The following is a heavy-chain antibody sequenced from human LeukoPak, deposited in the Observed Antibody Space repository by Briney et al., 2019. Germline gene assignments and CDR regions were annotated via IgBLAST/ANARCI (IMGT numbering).Heavy chain of an antibody. CDR2: ISGDRGNT. J-gene: IGHJ4*02. CDR3: AKDTGPLGTIWIDY. CDR1: GFTFDDYA. Sequence: PGGSLRLSCAASGFTFDDYAMHWVRQAPGKGLEWVSLISGDRGNTYYADSLKGRFTVSRDNSKSSQYLQMNSLRSEDTALYYCAKDTGPLGTIWIDYWGQGTLVTVSS. V-gene: IGHV3-43*02. D-gene: IGHD3-3*01.